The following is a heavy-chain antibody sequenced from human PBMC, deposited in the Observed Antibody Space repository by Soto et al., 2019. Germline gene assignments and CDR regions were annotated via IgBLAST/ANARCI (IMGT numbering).Heavy chain of an antibody. CDR1: GGSISSYY. CDR3: ARAIVVVPAATHNWFDP. D-gene: IGHD2-2*01. V-gene: IGHV4-59*01. CDR2: IYYSGST. Sequence: PSETLSLTCTVSGGSISSYYWSWIRQPPGKGLEWIGYIYYSGSTNYNPSLKSRVTISVDTSKNQFSLKLSSVTAADTAVYYCARAIVVVPAATHNWFDPWGQGTLVTVSS. J-gene: IGHJ5*02.